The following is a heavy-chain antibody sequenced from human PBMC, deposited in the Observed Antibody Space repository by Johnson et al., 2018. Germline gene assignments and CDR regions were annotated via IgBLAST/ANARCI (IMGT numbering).Heavy chain of an antibody. Sequence: QVQLQESGPGLVKPSQTLSLTCTVSGGSISSGGYYWSWIRQHPGKGLEWIAYIYYSGSTYSNPSLRSRVNISIDTPKNQLALKRSSVPAADAAVYYCARVGDDWDSYYYYGMDVWGQGTTVTVSS. CDR1: GGSISSGGYY. V-gene: IGHV4-31*03. CDR3: ARVGDDWDSYYYYGMDV. CDR2: IYYSGST. D-gene: IGHD5-12*01. J-gene: IGHJ6*02.